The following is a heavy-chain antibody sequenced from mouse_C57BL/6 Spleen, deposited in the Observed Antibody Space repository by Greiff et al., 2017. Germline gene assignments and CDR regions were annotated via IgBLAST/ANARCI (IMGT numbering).Heavy chain of an antibody. Sequence: VQLQESGAELVRPGASVTLSCKASGYTFTDYEMHWVKQTPVHGLEWIGAIDPETGGTAYNQKFKGKAILTADKSSSTAYMELRRLTSADSAVYYCTYGYGFYYWGQGTTLTVSS. D-gene: IGHD2-2*01. J-gene: IGHJ2*01. CDR3: TYGYGFYY. V-gene: IGHV1-15*01. CDR2: IDPETGGT. CDR1: GYTFTDYE.